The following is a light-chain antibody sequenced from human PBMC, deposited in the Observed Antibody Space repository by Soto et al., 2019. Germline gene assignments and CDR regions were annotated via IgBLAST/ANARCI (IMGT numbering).Light chain of an antibody. V-gene: IGKV4-1*01. CDR1: QSVLSSSNNKNY. CDR2: WAS. Sequence: DIVMTQSPDYLPVSLGERATISCESSQSVLSSSNNKNYLAWYQHKSGLPPKLLIYWASTRESGVPDRFSGSGSGTDFTLTISSLQAEDVAVYYCQQYYTTLFTFGQGTKLEIK. CDR3: QQYYTTLFT. J-gene: IGKJ2*01.